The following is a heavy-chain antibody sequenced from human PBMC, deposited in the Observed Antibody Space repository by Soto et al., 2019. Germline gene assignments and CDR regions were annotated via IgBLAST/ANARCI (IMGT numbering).Heavy chain of an antibody. Sequence: GGSLRLSCAASGFTFSSYAMSWVRQAPGKGLEWVSAISGSGGSTYYAESVKGRFTISRDNSKNTLYLQMNSLRAEETAVYYCAKDEIGQYYYYYYYMDVWGKGTTVTVSS. CDR1: GFTFSSYA. V-gene: IGHV3-23*01. CDR3: AKDEIGQYYYYYYYMDV. D-gene: IGHD2-21*01. J-gene: IGHJ6*03. CDR2: ISGSGGST.